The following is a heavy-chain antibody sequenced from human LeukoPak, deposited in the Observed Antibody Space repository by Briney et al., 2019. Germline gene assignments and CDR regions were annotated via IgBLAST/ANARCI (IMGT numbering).Heavy chain of an antibody. D-gene: IGHD1-7*01. CDR1: GFTFSSYW. CDR3: ARASNRNSINFDY. CDR2: LNSDGSST. V-gene: IGHV3-74*01. Sequence: GGSLRLSCAASGFTFSSYWMHWVRQAPGKGLVWVSRLNSDGSSTSYADSVKGPFTISRDNAETTLHLQMNNLSAEDTAVYYCARASNRNSINFDYWGQGALVTVSS. J-gene: IGHJ4*02.